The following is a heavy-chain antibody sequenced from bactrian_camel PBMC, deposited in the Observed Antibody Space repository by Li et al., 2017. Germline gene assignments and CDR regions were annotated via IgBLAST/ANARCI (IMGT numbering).Heavy chain of an antibody. V-gene: IGHV3S1*01. CDR3: AARAKLNGICQLGSNAYNY. J-gene: IGHJ4*01. CDR2: IDSDYST. D-gene: IGHD6*01. Sequence: VQLVESGGGSVQAGGSLRLTCLFPGYMYSRYCMAWFRQAPGKEREGVGRIDSDYSTSYADSVKGRFTISKDNVKNTLYLQMNSLKAEDTAMYYCAARAKLNGICQLGSNAYNYWGQGTQVTVS. CDR1: GYMYSRYC.